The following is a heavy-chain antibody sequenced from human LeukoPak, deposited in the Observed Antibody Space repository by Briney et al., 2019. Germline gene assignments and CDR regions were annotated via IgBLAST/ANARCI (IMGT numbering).Heavy chain of an antibody. Sequence: PSETLSLTCTVSGGSISSSSYYWGWIRQPPGKGLEWIGSIHYSGSTNYNPSLKSRVTISGDTSKNQFSLKLNSVTAADTAVYYCARGDYYDSNTVWFDPWGQGTLVTVSS. CDR1: GGSISSSSYY. D-gene: IGHD3-22*01. V-gene: IGHV4-39*07. CDR3: ARGDYYDSNTVWFDP. J-gene: IGHJ5*02. CDR2: IHYSGST.